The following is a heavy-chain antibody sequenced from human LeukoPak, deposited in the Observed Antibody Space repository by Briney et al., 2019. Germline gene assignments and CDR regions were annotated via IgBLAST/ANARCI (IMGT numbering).Heavy chain of an antibody. Sequence: ASVKVSCKVSGYTLTELCMHWVRQAPGKGLEWMGGFDPENGETIYAQKFQGRVTMTEDTSTDTAYMELSRLRSEDTAVYYCATALSGYEIDSWGQGTLVTVSS. CDR1: GYTLTELC. J-gene: IGHJ4*02. V-gene: IGHV1-24*01. CDR3: ATALSGYEIDS. D-gene: IGHD5-12*01. CDR2: FDPENGET.